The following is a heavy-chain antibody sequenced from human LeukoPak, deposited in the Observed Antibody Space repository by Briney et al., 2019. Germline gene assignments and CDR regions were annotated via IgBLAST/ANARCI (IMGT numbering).Heavy chain of an antibody. CDR3: TRDPDALDY. J-gene: IGHJ4*02. CDR2: IRSSGSTI. V-gene: IGHV3-48*02. Sequence: GGSLRLSCAASGFSLNSYSMNWVRPAPGKGLEWVAYIRSSGSTIYYADSVKGRFTISRDTAKNSLYLQMNSLRDEDTAVYYCTRDPDALDYWGQGTLVTVSS. CDR1: GFSLNSYS.